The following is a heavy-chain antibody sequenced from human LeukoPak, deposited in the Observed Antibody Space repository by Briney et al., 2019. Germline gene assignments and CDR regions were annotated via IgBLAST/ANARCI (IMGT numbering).Heavy chain of an antibody. CDR1: GYTFTSYG. J-gene: IGHJ6*02. CDR2: ISAYNGNT. D-gene: IGHD5-12*01. Sequence: ASVKVSCKASGYTFTSYGISWVRQAPGQGLEWMGWISAYNGNTNYAQKLQGRVTMTTDTSTSTAYMELRSLRSDDTAVYYCARDRAPIVATSFYYGMDVWGQGTTVTVSS. CDR3: ARDRAPIVATSFYYGMDV. V-gene: IGHV1-18*01.